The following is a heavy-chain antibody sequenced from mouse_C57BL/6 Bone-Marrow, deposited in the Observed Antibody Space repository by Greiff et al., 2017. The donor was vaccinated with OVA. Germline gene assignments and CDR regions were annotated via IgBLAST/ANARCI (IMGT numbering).Heavy chain of an antibody. CDR1: GYSITSGYY. J-gene: IGHJ3*01. V-gene: IGHV3-6*01. CDR3: ARAFYYYGSSYAWFAY. CDR2: ISYDGSN. D-gene: IGHD1-1*01. Sequence: EVQVVESGPGLVKPSQSLSLTCSVTGYSITSGYYWNWIRQFPGNKLEWMGYISYDGSNNYNPSLKNRISITRDTSKNQFFLKLNSVTTEDTATYYCARAFYYYGSSYAWFAYWGQGTLVTVSA.